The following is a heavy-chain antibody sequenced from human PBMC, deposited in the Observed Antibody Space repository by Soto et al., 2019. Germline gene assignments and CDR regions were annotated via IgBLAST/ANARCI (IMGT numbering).Heavy chain of an antibody. CDR1: GYTFTSYD. V-gene: IGHV1-8*01. CDR3: ARIGDTAMVMSGMDV. J-gene: IGHJ6*02. Sequence: ASVKVSCKASGYTFTSYDINWVRQDPGQGLEWMGWMNPNSGNTGYAQKFQGRVTMTRNTSISTAYMELSSLRSEDTAVYYCARIGDTAMVMSGMDVWGQGTTVTVSS. CDR2: MNPNSGNT. D-gene: IGHD5-18*01.